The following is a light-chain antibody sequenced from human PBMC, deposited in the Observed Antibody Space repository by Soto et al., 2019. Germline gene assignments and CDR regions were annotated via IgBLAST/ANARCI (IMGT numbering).Light chain of an antibody. V-gene: IGLV2-23*02. J-gene: IGLJ1*01. CDR1: SSDVGSYNF. CDR2: EVS. CDR3: CADAGRSTYV. Sequence: QSVLTQPASVSGSPGQSITISCTRTSSDVGSYNFVSWYQQHPGKVPKVMIYEVSKRPSGVSDRFSGSKSGNTASLTISGLQAEDEADYYCCADAGRSTYVFGTGNKVTVL.